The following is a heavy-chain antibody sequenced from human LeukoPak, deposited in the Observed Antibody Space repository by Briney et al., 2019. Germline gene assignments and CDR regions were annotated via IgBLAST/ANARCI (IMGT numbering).Heavy chain of an antibody. CDR2: ISSSSSYI. D-gene: IGHD3-3*01. V-gene: IGHV3-11*06. CDR1: GFSLSDNY. J-gene: IGHJ4*02. CDR3: ARGEAYYDFWSGYYLFDY. Sequence: GGTLRLSCAASGFSLSDNYMSWIRQAPGKGLEWVSSISSSSSYIYYADSVKGRFTISRDNAKNSLYLQMNSLRAEDTAVYSCARGEAYYDFWSGYYLFDYWGQGTLVTVSS.